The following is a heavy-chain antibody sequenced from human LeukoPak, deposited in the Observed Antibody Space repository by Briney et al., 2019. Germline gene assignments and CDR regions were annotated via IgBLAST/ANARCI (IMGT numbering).Heavy chain of an antibody. CDR2: ISGGGDST. J-gene: IGHJ4*02. CDR1: GFTFSSYA. Sequence: GGSLRLSCAASGFTFSSYAMSWARQAPGKGLEWVSAISGGGDSTYFADSVKGRFTIPRDNSKNTLYLQMNTLGAEDTAVYYCAKGSSSWYPFDYWGQGTLVTVSS. V-gene: IGHV3-23*01. CDR3: AKGSSSWYPFDY. D-gene: IGHD6-13*01.